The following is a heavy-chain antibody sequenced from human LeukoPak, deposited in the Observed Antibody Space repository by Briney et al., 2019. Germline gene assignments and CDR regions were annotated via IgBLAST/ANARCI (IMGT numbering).Heavy chain of an antibody. CDR1: GYTFTDYY. CDR2: INPDSGGT. Sequence: ASVKVSCKASGYTFTDYYMHWVRQAPGQGLEWMGWINPDSGGTNYAQRFQGRVTMTRDTSISTAYMELSRLRSDDTAFYYCARAGVWDYNGSSGYHNGAFDIWGQGTMVTVSS. D-gene: IGHD3-22*01. CDR3: ARAGVWDYNGSSGYHNGAFDI. V-gene: IGHV1-2*02. J-gene: IGHJ3*02.